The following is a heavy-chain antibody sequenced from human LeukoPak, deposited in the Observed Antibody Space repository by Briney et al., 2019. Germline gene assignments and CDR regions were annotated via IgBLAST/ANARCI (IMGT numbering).Heavy chain of an antibody. J-gene: IGHJ4*02. V-gene: IGHV4-39*01. CDR1: GGSISSSSYY. D-gene: IGHD3-10*01. Sequence: PSETLSLTCTVSGGSISSSSYYWGWIRQPPGKGVEWIGSIYYSGSTYYNPSLKSRVTISVDTSKNQFSLKLSSVTAADTAVYYCARSQRKHYYGSGSPFDYWGQGTLVTVSS. CDR2: IYYSGST. CDR3: ARSQRKHYYGSGSPFDY.